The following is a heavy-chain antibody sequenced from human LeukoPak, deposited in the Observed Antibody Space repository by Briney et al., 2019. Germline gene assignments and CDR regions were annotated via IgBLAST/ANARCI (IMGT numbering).Heavy chain of an antibody. Sequence: GSLRLSCAASGFTFSSYAMSWVRQAPGKGLEWIGYIYNSGSTNYNPSLKSRVTISVDTSKNQFSLKLSSVTAADTAVYYCARHVYSSSWYIYYYGLDVWGQGTTVTVSS. V-gene: IGHV4-59*08. D-gene: IGHD6-13*01. CDR2: IYNSGST. CDR1: GFTFSSYA. CDR3: ARHVYSSSWYIYYYGLDV. J-gene: IGHJ6*02.